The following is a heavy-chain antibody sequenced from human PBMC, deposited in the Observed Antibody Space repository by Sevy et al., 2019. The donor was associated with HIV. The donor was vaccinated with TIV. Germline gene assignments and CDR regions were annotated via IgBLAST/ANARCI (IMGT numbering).Heavy chain of an antibody. J-gene: IGHJ4*02. V-gene: IGHV5-51*01. Sequence: GESLKISCKGSGYNFTPYWIGWVRQMPGKGLEWMGIIYPGDSDVGYSPSFQGQVTISVDKSITTAYLQWNSLKASDTAMYYCARQGYSDGLDYWGQGTLVTVSS. CDR3: ARQGYSDGLDY. D-gene: IGHD2-15*01. CDR1: GYNFTPYW. CDR2: IYPGDSDV.